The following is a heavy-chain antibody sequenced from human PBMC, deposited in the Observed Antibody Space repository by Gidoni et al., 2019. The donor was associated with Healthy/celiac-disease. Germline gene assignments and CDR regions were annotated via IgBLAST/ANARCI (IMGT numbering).Heavy chain of an antibody. J-gene: IGHJ4*02. V-gene: IGHV1-46*01. CDR3: ARDVSGSYYLDY. CDR2: INPSGGST. CDR1: GYPFTSYY. D-gene: IGHD1-26*01. Sequence: QVQLVQSGAEVKKPGASEKVSCKASGYPFTSYYMHWVRQAPGQGLEWMGIINPSGGSTSYAQKFQGRVTMTRDTSTSTVYMELSSLRSEDTAVYYCARDVSGSYYLDYWGQGTLVTVSS.